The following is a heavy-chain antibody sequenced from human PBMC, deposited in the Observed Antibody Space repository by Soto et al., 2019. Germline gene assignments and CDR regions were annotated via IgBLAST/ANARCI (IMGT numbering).Heavy chain of an antibody. Sequence: ASVKVSCKASGGTFSSYTISWVRQAPGQGLEWMGRIIPILGIANYAQKFQGRVTITADKSTRTAYMELSSLSSEDTAAYYCACFMSWGYYNGMVVSGQELMVSVFS. V-gene: IGHV1-69*02. D-gene: IGHD3-16*01. CDR1: GGTFSSYT. CDR2: IIPILGIA. CDR3: ACFMSWGYYNGMVV. J-gene: IGHJ6*02.